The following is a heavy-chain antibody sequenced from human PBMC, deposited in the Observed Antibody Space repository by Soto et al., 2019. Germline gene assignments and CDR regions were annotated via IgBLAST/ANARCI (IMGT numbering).Heavy chain of an antibody. CDR3: ARVFSSGSGWMYYFDF. V-gene: IGHV4-4*02. D-gene: IGHD6-25*01. CDR1: SDSISGENW. J-gene: IGHJ4*02. CDR2: TFHTGGT. Sequence: QVQLQESGPGLVKPSETLSLTCTVSSDSISGENWWSWVRQPPGMGLEWIGETFHTGGTNYNPSLKSRVTMAVDKSKNQFSLKLISATAADTAVYYCARVFSSGSGWMYYFDFWGQGTLVSVSS.